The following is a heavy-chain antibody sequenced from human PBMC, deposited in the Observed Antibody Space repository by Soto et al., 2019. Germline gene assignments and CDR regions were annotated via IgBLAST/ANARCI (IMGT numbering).Heavy chain of an antibody. D-gene: IGHD6-19*01. J-gene: IGHJ4*02. CDR2: INAGNGNT. Sequence: DSVKVSCKASGYTFTVYAMHWVRQAPGQRLEWMGWINAGNGNTKYSQKFQGRVTITRDTSASTAYMELSSLRSEDTAVYYCARAVAVPADFDYWGQGTLVTVSS. CDR1: GYTFTVYA. CDR3: ARAVAVPADFDY. V-gene: IGHV1-3*01.